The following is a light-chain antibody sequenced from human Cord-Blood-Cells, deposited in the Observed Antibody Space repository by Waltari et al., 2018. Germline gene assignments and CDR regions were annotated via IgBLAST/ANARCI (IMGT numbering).Light chain of an antibody. V-gene: IGLV2-14*03. Sequence: QSALTQPASVSGSPGQSITISCTATSSDVGCYNYVSWYQQHTGKAPKLMIYYVSNRPSGVSNRFSGSKSGNTASLTISGLQAEDEADYYCSSYTSSSTVFGGGTKLTVL. CDR2: YVS. J-gene: IGLJ3*02. CDR1: SSDVGCYNY. CDR3: SSYTSSSTV.